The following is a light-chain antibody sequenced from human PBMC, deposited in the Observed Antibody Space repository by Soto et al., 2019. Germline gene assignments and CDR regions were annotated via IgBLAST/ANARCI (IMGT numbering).Light chain of an antibody. J-gene: IGKJ4*01. Sequence: EIVMTQSPATLSVSPGERATLSCRASQSVSSNLAWYQHKPGQAPRLLIYGASTRATGIAARFSGSGSETEFTLTISSLQSEDFAVYYCQQYNVWPPLTVGGASKVEIK. V-gene: IGKV3-15*01. CDR3: QQYNVWPPLT. CDR1: QSVSSN. CDR2: GAS.